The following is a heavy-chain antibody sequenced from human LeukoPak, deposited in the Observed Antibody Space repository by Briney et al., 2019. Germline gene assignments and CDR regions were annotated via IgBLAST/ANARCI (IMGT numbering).Heavy chain of an antibody. Sequence: ASVKVSCKASGYTFTSYAISWVRQAPGQGLEWMGGIIPIFGTANYAQKFQGRVTITADESTSTAYMELSSLRSEDTAVYYCARDRRLLPMVLDYWGQGTLVTVSS. CDR3: ARDRRLLPMVLDY. D-gene: IGHD1-26*01. CDR1: GYTFTSYA. J-gene: IGHJ4*02. V-gene: IGHV1-69*13. CDR2: IIPIFGTA.